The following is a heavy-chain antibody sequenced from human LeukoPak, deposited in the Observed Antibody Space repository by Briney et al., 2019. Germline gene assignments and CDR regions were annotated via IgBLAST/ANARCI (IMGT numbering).Heavy chain of an antibody. Sequence: SETLSLTCTVSGGPISSHYWSWIRQPPGKGLEWIGYIYYSGSTNYNPSLKSRVTISVDTSKNQFSLKLSSVTAADTAVYYCARGKTIFGVVTPIDYWGQGTLVTVSS. D-gene: IGHD3-3*01. V-gene: IGHV4-59*11. J-gene: IGHJ4*02. CDR1: GGPISSHY. CDR3: ARGKTIFGVVTPIDY. CDR2: IYYSGST.